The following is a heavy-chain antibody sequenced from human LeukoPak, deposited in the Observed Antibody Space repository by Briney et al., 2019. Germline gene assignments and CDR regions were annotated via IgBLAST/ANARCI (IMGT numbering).Heavy chain of an antibody. CDR3: ARVQVTGSYYFDY. CDR1: GGSFSGYY. Sequence: PSETLSLTCAVYGGSFSGYYWSWIRQPPGKGLEWIGEINHSGSTNYNPSLKSRVTISVDTSKNQFSLKLSSVTAADTAVYYCARVQVTGSYYFDYWGQGTLVTVSS. CDR2: INHSGST. V-gene: IGHV4-34*01. D-gene: IGHD6-19*01. J-gene: IGHJ4*02.